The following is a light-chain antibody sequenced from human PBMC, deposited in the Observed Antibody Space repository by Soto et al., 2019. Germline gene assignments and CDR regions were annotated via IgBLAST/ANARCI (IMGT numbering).Light chain of an antibody. CDR2: LNSDGSH. CDR3: QTWGTGIRV. V-gene: IGLV4-69*01. Sequence: QAVLTQSPSASASLGASVKLTCTLSSGHSNNAIAWHQQQPEKGPRYLMKLNSDGSHNKGDGIPDRFSGSSSGAERYLTISSLQSEDEADYYCQTWGTGIRVFGGGTKLTVL. J-gene: IGLJ2*01. CDR1: SGHSNNA.